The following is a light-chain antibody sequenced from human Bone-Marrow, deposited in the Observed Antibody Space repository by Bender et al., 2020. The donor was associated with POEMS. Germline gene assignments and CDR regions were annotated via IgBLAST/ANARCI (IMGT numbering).Light chain of an antibody. J-gene: IGLJ2*01. CDR2: EVT. Sequence: QSALTQPASVSGSPGQSITISCTGTSSDVGSYNLVSWYQQHPGKAPKLMIYEVTNRPSGVSNRFSGSKSGNTASLTISGLQADDEADYYCASYTDGDTVIFGGGARMTVL. V-gene: IGLV2-14*02. CDR1: SSDVGSYNL. CDR3: ASYTDGDTVI.